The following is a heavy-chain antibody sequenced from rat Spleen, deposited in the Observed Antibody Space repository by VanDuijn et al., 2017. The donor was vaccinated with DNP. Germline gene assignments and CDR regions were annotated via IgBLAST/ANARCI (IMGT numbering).Heavy chain of an antibody. CDR2: ISPSGGST. CDR1: EFTFSRSD. J-gene: IGHJ2*01. D-gene: IGHD1-11*01. CDR3: ARHGRRVFDY. Sequence: EVQLVESGGGLVQPGRSLKLSCAASEFTFSRSDVAWVRQAPTRGLEWVASISPSGGSTHYRDSVKGRFTISRDNAKTTLYLQMNSLRSEDMATYYCARHGRRVFDYWGQGVMVTVSS. V-gene: IGHV5-25*01.